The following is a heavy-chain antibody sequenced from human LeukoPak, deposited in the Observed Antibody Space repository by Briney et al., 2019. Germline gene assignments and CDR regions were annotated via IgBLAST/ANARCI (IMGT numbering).Heavy chain of an antibody. CDR1: GFTFSSYW. D-gene: IGHD3-10*01. CDR2: INSDGSRT. V-gene: IGHV3-74*01. J-gene: IGHJ4*02. Sequence: GGSLRLSCAASGFTFSSYWMHWVRQGPGKGLVWVSRINSDGSRTNHADSVRGRITISRDNAKNTLYLQMNSLRAEDTAVYYCARDLVAGSFDYWGQGTLVTVSS. CDR3: ARDLVAGSFDY.